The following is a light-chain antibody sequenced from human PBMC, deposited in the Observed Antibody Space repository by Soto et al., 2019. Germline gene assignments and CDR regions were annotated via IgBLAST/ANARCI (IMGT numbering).Light chain of an antibody. CDR3: IQALQAHLT. V-gene: IGKV2-28*01. J-gene: IGKJ1*01. Sequence: DIVLTQSPLSLPVTPVEPASISCRSSQSLLHSNGYNYLDWYLQKPGQSPQLLIYLGSNRASGVPDRFSGSGSGKDFTLKIGRVEAEDVGLYYCIQALQAHLTFGQGTKVDIX. CDR1: QSLLHSNGYNY. CDR2: LGS.